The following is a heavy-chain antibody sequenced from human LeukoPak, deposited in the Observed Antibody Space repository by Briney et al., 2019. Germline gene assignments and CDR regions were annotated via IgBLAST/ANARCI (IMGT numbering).Heavy chain of an antibody. CDR2: IYPGDSDT. CDR3: ARHPYGYSSGWSHPFDY. Sequence: GESLKISCKGSGYSFTSYWIGWVRQMPGKGLEWIGIIYPGDSDTRYSPSFQGQVTISADKSISTAYLQWSSLKASDTAMYYCARHPYGYSSGWSHPFDYWGQGTLVTVSS. CDR1: GYSFTSYW. J-gene: IGHJ4*02. V-gene: IGHV5-51*01. D-gene: IGHD6-19*01.